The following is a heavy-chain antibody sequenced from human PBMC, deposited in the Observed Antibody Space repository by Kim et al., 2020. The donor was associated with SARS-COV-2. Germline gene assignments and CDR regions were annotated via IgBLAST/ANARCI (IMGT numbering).Heavy chain of an antibody. Sequence: NPSLKSRVTILVDTSKNQFSLKLSSVTAADTAVYYCARGGYYDSSGYLDYWGQGTLVTVSS. D-gene: IGHD3-22*01. V-gene: IGHV4-31*02. CDR3: ARGGYYDSSGYLDY. J-gene: IGHJ4*02.